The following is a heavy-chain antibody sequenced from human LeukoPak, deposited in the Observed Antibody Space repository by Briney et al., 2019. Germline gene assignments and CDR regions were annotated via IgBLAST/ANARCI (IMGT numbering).Heavy chain of an antibody. V-gene: IGHV3-23*01. CDR3: AKAVVGATELFDY. Sequence: GGSLRLSCAASGFTFSSYAMSWVRQAPGKGLEWVSAISGSGGSSYYADSVKGRFTISRDNSKDTLYLQMNSLRAEDTAVYYCAKAVVGATELFDYWGQGTLVTVSS. CDR1: GFTFSSYA. D-gene: IGHD1-26*01. CDR2: ISGSGGSS. J-gene: IGHJ4*02.